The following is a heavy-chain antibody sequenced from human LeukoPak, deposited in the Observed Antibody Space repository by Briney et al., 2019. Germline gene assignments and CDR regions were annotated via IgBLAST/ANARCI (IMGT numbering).Heavy chain of an antibody. CDR3: ARGRPHGNDY. D-gene: IGHD4-23*01. CDR2: IASDGSST. J-gene: IGHJ4*02. CDR1: GFTFSSYW. Sequence: GGSLRLSCAASGFTFSSYWMNWVRQAPGKGLVWVSRIASDGSSTTYAASVKGRFSISRDNAKNTLYLQMNSLRVEDTAVYYCARGRPHGNDYWGQGTLVTVSS. V-gene: IGHV3-74*01.